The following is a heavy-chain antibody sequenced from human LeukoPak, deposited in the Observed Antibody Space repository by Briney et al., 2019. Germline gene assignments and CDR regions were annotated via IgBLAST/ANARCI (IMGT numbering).Heavy chain of an antibody. Sequence: SETLSLTCTDSGGSISSYYWSWIRQPPGKGLEWIGYIYYSGSTNYNPSLKSRVTISVDTSKNQFSLKLSSVTAADTAVYYCARFGGTTASPLDYWGQGTLVTVSS. V-gene: IGHV4-59*01. CDR1: GGSISSYY. D-gene: IGHD4-17*01. J-gene: IGHJ4*02. CDR2: IYYSGST. CDR3: ARFGGTTASPLDY.